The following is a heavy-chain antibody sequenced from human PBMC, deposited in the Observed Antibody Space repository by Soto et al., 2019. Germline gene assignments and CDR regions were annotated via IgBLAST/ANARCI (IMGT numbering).Heavy chain of an antibody. J-gene: IGHJ4*02. CDR2: NHHSAST. D-gene: IGHD6-13*01. Sequence: TRSLTCAFSGGSISSGGYSWTWIRQPPGKGRDRIASNHHSASTYYNPPLNSRVTTSAATSTNQFSLKLISVTAADTAVYYCARDRGRSIAAGGRRWNFDDRGQGTLVTGSS. CDR3: ARDRGRSIAAGGRRWNFDD. CDR1: GGSISSGGYS. V-gene: IGHV4-30-2*05.